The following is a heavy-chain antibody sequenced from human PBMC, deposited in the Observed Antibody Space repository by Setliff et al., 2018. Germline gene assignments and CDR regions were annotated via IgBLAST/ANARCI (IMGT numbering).Heavy chain of an antibody. D-gene: IGHD5-12*01. J-gene: IGHJ6*02. CDR3: ARDQWVRSPPLYFSYSMDV. CDR1: GGSIINSYY. V-gene: IGHV4-4*07. CDR2: ISTSGNT. Sequence: KTSETLSLTCTVSGGSIINSYYWSWIRQPAGKGLEWIGRISTSGNTSYNPSLKSRVTVSLDTSKNQFSLKLTSMTAADTAVYYCARDQWVRSPPLYFSYSMDVWGQGTTVTV.